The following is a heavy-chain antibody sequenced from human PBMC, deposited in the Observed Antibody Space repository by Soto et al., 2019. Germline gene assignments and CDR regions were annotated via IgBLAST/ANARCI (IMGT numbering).Heavy chain of an antibody. CDR1: RFTFSSYA. Sequence: QVQMVESGVGVVQPGRSLRLSCAVSRFTFSSYAMHWVRQAPGKGLEWVAVISYDGSDKYYADSVKGRFTISRDNSMNTLYLQMNSLRADDTAVYYCARDWVASSSSTPVGWGMDVWGQGTTVTVSS. CDR3: ARDWVASSSSTPVGWGMDV. V-gene: IGHV3-30-3*01. CDR2: ISYDGSDK. J-gene: IGHJ6*02. D-gene: IGHD2-2*01.